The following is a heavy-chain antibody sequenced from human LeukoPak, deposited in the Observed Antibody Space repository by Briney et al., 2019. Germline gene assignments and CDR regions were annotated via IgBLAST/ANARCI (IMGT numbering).Heavy chain of an antibody. CDR1: GYSFTAFY. D-gene: IGHD3-16*02. V-gene: IGHV1-2*02. CDR3: ARDGLSSHDAFDI. CDR2: IHPRSGET. J-gene: IGHJ3*02. Sequence: ASVKVSCKASGYSFTAFYIHWVRQAPGQGLEWMGWIHPRSGETNYAYKFRGRVTMTRDTSISTTYMELRSLRSDDTAVYYCARDGLSSHDAFDIWGQGTMVTVSS.